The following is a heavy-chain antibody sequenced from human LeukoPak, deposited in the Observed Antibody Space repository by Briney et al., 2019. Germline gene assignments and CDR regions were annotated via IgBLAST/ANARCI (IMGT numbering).Heavy chain of an antibody. CDR3: ARGSYYYDSSGYLNWFDP. CDR1: GGSISGGDYY. J-gene: IGHJ5*02. CDR2: IYYSGST. Sequence: ESSQTLSLTCTVSGGSISGGDYYWSWIRQPPGKGLEWIGYIYYSGSTYYNPSLKSRVTISVDTSKNQFSLKLSSVTAADTAVYYCARGSYYYDSSGYLNWFDPWGQGTLVTVSS. D-gene: IGHD3-22*01. V-gene: IGHV4-30-4*01.